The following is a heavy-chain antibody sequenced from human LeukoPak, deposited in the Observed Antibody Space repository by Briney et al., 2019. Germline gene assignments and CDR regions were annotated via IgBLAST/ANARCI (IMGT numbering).Heavy chain of an antibody. CDR3: AKDLNSGSYFFDY. J-gene: IGHJ4*02. CDR2: ISGSGGST. D-gene: IGHD1-26*01. CDR1: GFTFSSYG. V-gene: IGHV3-23*01. Sequence: GGSLRLSCAASGFTFSSYGMSWVRQAPGKGLEWVSAISGSGGSTYYADSVKGRFTISRDNSKNTLYLQMNSLRAEDTAVYYCAKDLNSGSYFFDYWGQGTLVTVSS.